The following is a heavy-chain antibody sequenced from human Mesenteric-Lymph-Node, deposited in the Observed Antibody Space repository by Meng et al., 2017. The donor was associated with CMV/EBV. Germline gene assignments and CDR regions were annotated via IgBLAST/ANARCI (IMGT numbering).Heavy chain of an antibody. D-gene: IGHD5-24*01. J-gene: IGHJ6*02. CDR3: ARVKHRWLQLITPGMGV. CDR1: GFTFSSYW. Sequence: GESLKISCAASGFTFSSYWMHWVRQAPGKGLVWVSRINSDGSSTSYADSVKGRFTISRDNAKNTLYLQMNSLRAEDTAVYYCARVKHRWLQLITPGMGVWGQGTTVTVSS. CDR2: INSDGSST. V-gene: IGHV3-74*01.